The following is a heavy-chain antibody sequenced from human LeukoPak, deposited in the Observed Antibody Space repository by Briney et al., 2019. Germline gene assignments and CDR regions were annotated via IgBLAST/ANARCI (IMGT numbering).Heavy chain of an antibody. J-gene: IGHJ6*02. D-gene: IGHD3-10*01. CDR1: GFTFDDYA. V-gene: IGHV3-9*01. CDR2: ISWNSGSI. CDR3: AKDRGSNYYYGMDV. Sequence: GRSLRLSCAASGFTFDDYAMHWVRQGPGKGLEWVSGISWNSGSIGYADSVKGRFTISRDNAKNSLYLQMNSLRAEDTAFYYCAKDRGSNYYYGMDVWGQGTTVIVSS.